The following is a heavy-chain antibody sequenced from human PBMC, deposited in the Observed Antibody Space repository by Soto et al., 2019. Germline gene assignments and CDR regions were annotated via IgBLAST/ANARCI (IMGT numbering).Heavy chain of an antibody. CDR3: ANQGELTGDPVAY. V-gene: IGHV3-23*01. D-gene: IGHD7-27*01. Sequence: GGSLRLSCAASGFTFSSYAMSWVRQAPGKGLEWVSAISGSGGSTYYADSVKGRFTITRDNSKNTLYLQMNSLRAEDTAVYYCANQGELTGDPVAYWGQGTLVTVSS. CDR2: ISGSGGST. J-gene: IGHJ4*02. CDR1: GFTFSSYA.